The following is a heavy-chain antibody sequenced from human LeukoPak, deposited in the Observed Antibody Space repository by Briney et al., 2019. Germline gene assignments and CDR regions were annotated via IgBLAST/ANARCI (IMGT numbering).Heavy chain of an antibody. J-gene: IGHJ6*03. D-gene: IGHD4-11*01. CDR3: ARESDYSNYYGWYYYYYYMDV. CDR1: GGSISSYY. CDR2: VYTSGST. V-gene: IGHV4-4*07. Sequence: SETLSLTCTVSGGSISSYYWSWIRQPAGKGLEWIGRVYTSGSTNYNPSLKSRVTMSVDTSKNQFSLKLSSVTAADTAVYYCARESDYSNYYGWYYYYYYMDVRGKGTTVTVSS.